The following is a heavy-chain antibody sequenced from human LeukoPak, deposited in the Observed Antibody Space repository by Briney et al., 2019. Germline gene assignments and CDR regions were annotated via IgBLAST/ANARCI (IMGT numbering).Heavy chain of an antibody. CDR1: GFTFSSYG. CDR3: ARQVVGATFQYYFDY. Sequence: GGSLRLSCAASGFTFSSYGTHWVRQAPGKGLEWVAFIRYDGSNKYYADSVKGRFTISRDNSKNTLYLQMNSLRAEDTAVYYCARQVVGATFQYYFDYWGQGTLVTVSS. D-gene: IGHD1-26*01. V-gene: IGHV3-30*02. J-gene: IGHJ4*02. CDR2: IRYDGSNK.